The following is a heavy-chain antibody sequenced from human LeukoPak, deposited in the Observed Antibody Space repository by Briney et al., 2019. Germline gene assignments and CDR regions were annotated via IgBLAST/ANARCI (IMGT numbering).Heavy chain of an antibody. V-gene: IGHV3-9*01. CDR2: ISWNSGSV. Sequence: QSGGSLRLSCAASGFTFDDYAMHWVRQAPGKGLEWVSGISWNSGSVGYADSVKGRFTISRDNAKNSLYLQMNSLRAEDTALNYCAKDISVAGTLGIDYWGQGTLVTVSS. CDR1: GFTFDDYA. CDR3: AKDISVAGTLGIDY. J-gene: IGHJ4*02. D-gene: IGHD6-19*01.